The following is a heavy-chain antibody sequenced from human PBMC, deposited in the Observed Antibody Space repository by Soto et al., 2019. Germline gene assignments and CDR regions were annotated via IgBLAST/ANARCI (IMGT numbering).Heavy chain of an antibody. CDR3: ARDRGFGVVPYYFDY. V-gene: IGHV3-48*02. D-gene: IGHD3-3*01. CDR2: ISSSSSTI. J-gene: IGHJ4*02. Sequence: VQLVESGGGLVQPGGSLRLSCAASGFTFSSYSMNWVRQAPGKGLEWVSYISSSSSTIYYADSVKGRFTISRDNAKNSLYLQMNSLRDEDTAVYYCARDRGFGVVPYYFDYWGQGTLVTVSS. CDR1: GFTFSSYS.